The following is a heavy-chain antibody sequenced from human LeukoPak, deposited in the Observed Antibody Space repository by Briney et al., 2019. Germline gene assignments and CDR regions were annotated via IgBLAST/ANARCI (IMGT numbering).Heavy chain of an antibody. CDR1: GFTFSSYG. CDR3: AKPTTGRGSLLINY. V-gene: IGHV3-33*06. CDR2: IWDDGSSK. D-gene: IGHD1-26*01. Sequence: PGRSLTLSCVASGFTFSSYGMHWVRQAPGKGLEWVAVIWDDGSSKYYGDSVKGRFSVSRDNSRNTLYLQMNSLRADDTAVYFSAKPTTGRGSLLINYSGEGTPVTVSS. J-gene: IGHJ4*02.